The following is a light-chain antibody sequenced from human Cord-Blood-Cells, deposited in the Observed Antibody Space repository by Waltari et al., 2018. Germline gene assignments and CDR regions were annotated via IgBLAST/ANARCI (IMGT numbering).Light chain of an antibody. CDR3: QAWDSSNWV. Sequence: SYELTQPPSVSVSPGQTASITCSGDKLGDKYACWYQQKPGQSPVLVIYQDSRRPSGIPGRFSGSNTGNTATLTISGTQAMDGADYYCQAWDSSNWVFGGGTKLTVL. J-gene: IGLJ3*02. CDR1: KLGDKY. CDR2: QDS. V-gene: IGLV3-1*01.